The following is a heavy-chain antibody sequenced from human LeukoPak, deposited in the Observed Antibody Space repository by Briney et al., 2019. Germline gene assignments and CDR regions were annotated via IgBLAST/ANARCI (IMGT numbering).Heavy chain of an antibody. Sequence: PSETLSLTCTVSGGAVSSGSFYWSWIRQPPGKGLEWIGDIHNTGSTNYNSSLKSRVTISIDTSKNQFSRNLSSVTAADTAVYYCARGRPTVIFDYWGQGALVTVSS. V-gene: IGHV4-61*01. CDR1: GGAVSSGSFY. J-gene: IGHJ4*02. CDR2: IHNTGST. CDR3: ARGRPTVIFDY. D-gene: IGHD4-17*01.